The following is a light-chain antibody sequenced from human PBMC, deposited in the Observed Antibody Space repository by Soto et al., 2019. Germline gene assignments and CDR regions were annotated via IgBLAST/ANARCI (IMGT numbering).Light chain of an antibody. V-gene: IGLV2-14*01. CDR2: EVS. CDR3: TSYSRYRALV. CDR1: SSDIGGYKY. J-gene: IGLJ2*01. Sequence: QSVLTQPASVSGSLGQSITISCTGTSSDIGGYKYVSWYQQHPGKAPKLIIFEVSNRPSGVSDRFSGSNSGNTASLTISGLQAEDEADYYCTSYSRYRALVFGGGTKVTLL.